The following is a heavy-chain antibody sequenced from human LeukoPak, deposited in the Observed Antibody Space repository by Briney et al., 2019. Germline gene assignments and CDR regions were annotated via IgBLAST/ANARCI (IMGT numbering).Heavy chain of an antibody. J-gene: IGHJ5*02. CDR3: ARDPTYYYDSSGYYPHWFDP. CDR2: ISAYNGNT. CDR1: GYTFTSYG. V-gene: IGHV1-18*01. D-gene: IGHD3-22*01. Sequence: ASLKLSCNASGYTFTSYGISCVRQAPGQGLEWMGWISAYNGNTNYAQKLQGRVTMTTDTSTSTAYMELRSLRSDDTAVYYCARDPTYYYDSSGYYPHWFDPWGQGTLVTVSS.